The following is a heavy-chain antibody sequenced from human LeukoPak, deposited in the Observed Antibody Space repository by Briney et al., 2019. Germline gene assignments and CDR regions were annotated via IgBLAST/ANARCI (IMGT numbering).Heavy chain of an antibody. V-gene: IGHV4-31*03. J-gene: IGHJ3*02. D-gene: IGHD3-10*01. CDR2: IYYSGST. CDR3: ARTVYYGSGSGAFDI. CDR1: GGSISSGGYY. Sequence: SETLSLTCTVSGGSISSGGYYWSWIRQHPGKGLEWIGYIYYSGSTYYNPSLKSRVTISVDTSKNQFSLKLSSVTAADTAVHYCARTVYYGSGSGAFDIWGQGTMVTVSS.